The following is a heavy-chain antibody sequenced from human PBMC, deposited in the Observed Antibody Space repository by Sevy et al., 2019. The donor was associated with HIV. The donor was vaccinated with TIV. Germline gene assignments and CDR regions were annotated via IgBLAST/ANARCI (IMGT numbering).Heavy chain of an antibody. J-gene: IGHJ5*02. CDR3: ARDAAEGPYGDTFFSNWFDA. V-gene: IGHV3-30*04. D-gene: IGHD2-21*01. Sequence: GGSLRLPCAASGFTFSNYPMYWVRQAPGKGLEWVATISYDGNNKYYADSVKGRFTISRDNSKNTRYLQMNTVRAEDTALYYCARDAAEGPYGDTFFSNWFDAWGQGTLVTVSS. CDR1: GFTFSNYP. CDR2: ISYDGNNK.